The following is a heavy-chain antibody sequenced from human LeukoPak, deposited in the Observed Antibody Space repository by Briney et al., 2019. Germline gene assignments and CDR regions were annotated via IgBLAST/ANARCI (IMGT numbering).Heavy chain of an antibody. J-gene: IGHJ5*01. D-gene: IGHD6-19*01. V-gene: IGHV4-4*07. Sequence: SSETLSLTCTVSGASISSYYWSWIRQPAGKGLEWIGRVYTSGTTNFNPSLKSRVSISVDTSKNQFSLRLTSVTAADTAVYYCARDQAAGLYSSGWLDSWGRGTLVTVSS. CDR2: VYTSGTT. CDR1: GASISSYY. CDR3: ARDQAAGLYSSGWLDS.